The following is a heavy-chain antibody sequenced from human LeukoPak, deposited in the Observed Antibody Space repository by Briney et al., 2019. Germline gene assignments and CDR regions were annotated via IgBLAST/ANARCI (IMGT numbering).Heavy chain of an antibody. Sequence: SETLSLTCAVYGGSFSGYYRSWIRQPPGKGLEWIGEINHSGSTNYNPSLKSRVTISVDTSKNQFSLKLSSVTAADTAVYYCARGRIFGGIRQQLVPLFDYWGQGTLVTVSS. CDR1: GGSFSGYY. J-gene: IGHJ4*02. CDR3: ARGRIFGGIRQQLVPLFDY. D-gene: IGHD6-13*01. CDR2: INHSGST. V-gene: IGHV4-34*01.